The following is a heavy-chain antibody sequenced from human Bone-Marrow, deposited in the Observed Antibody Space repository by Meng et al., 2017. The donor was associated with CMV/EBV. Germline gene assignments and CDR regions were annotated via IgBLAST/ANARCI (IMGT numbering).Heavy chain of an antibody. J-gene: IGHJ4*02. D-gene: IGHD5-12*01. CDR3: ARGLVGYSGYESDY. Sequence: ASVKVSCKASGYTFTGYYMHWVRQAPGQGLEWMGWINPNSGGTNYAQKFQGRVTMTRDTSTSTAYMELSRLRSDDTAVYYCARGLVGYSGYESDYWGQGTLVTVSS. CDR1: GYTFTGYY. V-gene: IGHV1-2*02. CDR2: INPNSGGT.